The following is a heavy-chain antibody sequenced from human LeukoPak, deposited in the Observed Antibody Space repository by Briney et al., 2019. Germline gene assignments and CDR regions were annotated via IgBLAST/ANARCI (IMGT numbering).Heavy chain of an antibody. D-gene: IGHD2-8*01. V-gene: IGHV4-30-2*01. Sequence: SETLSLTCTVSGGSISSGGYFWSWIRHPPGQALEWIGYIYYDERSYYNPSLEGRVTISVDGSKNQFSLKLSSVTAADTAVYYCARQPRKWGSDPWGQGTLVTVSS. CDR2: IYYDERS. CDR1: GGSISSGGYF. J-gene: IGHJ5*02. CDR3: ARQPRKWGSDP.